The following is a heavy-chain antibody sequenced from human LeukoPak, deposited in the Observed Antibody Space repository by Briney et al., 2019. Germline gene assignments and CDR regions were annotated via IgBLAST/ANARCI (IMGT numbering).Heavy chain of an antibody. CDR2: INTNTGIP. V-gene: IGHV7-4-1*02. CDR3: ARGESIAARKIDY. D-gene: IGHD6-6*01. J-gene: IGHJ4*02. CDR1: GGTFSSYA. Sequence: ASVKVSCKASGGTFSSYAMNWVRQAPGQGLEWMGWINTNTGIPTYAQGFTGRFVFSLDTSVSTAYLQISSLKAEDTAVYYCARGESIAARKIDYWGQGTLVTVSS.